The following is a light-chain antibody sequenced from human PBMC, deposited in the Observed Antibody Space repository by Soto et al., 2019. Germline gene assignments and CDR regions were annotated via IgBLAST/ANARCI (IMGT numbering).Light chain of an antibody. V-gene: IGKV3-15*01. CDR1: ESVRSN. CDR3: QQYNHWPPNT. Sequence: DIVMTQSPDTLSVSPGERATLSCRASESVRSNLAWYHQQRGQAPRLVIYDASTRATGVPARISGSRSGTEFTLSIRSLQSEDLGVYYCQQYNHWPPNTFGQGTKLEMK. J-gene: IGKJ2*01. CDR2: DAS.